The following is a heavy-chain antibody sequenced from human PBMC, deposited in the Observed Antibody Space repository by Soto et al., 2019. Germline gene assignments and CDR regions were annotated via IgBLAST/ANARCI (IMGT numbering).Heavy chain of an antibody. Sequence: SETLSLTCTVSGGSISSYYWSWIRQPPGKGLEWIGYIYYSGSTNYNPSLKSRVTISVDTSKNQFSLKLSSVTAADTAVYYCARSSGYYDILTGSFDPWGQGTLVTV. V-gene: IGHV4-59*01. J-gene: IGHJ5*02. CDR2: IYYSGST. D-gene: IGHD3-9*01. CDR1: GGSISSYY. CDR3: ARSSGYYDILTGSFDP.